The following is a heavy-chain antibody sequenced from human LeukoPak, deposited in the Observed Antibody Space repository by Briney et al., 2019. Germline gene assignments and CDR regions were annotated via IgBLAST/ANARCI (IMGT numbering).Heavy chain of an antibody. CDR2: IYPGDSDT. Sequence: GESLKISCKGSGYSFTSYWIGWVRQMLGKGLEWMGIIYPGDSDTRYSPSFQGQVTISADKSISTAYLQWSSLKASDTAMYYCATVTAAGSHSIDYWGQGTLVTVFS. CDR3: ATVTAAGSHSIDY. J-gene: IGHJ4*02. V-gene: IGHV5-51*01. CDR1: GYSFTSYW. D-gene: IGHD6-13*01.